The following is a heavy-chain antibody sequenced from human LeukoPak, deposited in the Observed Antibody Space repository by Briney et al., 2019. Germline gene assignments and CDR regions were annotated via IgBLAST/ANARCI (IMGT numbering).Heavy chain of an antibody. CDR2: IYYSGST. J-gene: IGHJ4*02. CDR3: ASRYSSSWYAGDY. V-gene: IGHV4-39*01. D-gene: IGHD6-13*01. Sequence: PSETLSLTCTVSGGSISSSSSYWGWIRQPPGKGLEWIGSIYYSGSTYYNPSLKSRVTISVDTSKNQFPLKLSSVTAADTAVYYCASRYSSSWYAGDYWGQGTLVTVSS. CDR1: GGSISSSSSY.